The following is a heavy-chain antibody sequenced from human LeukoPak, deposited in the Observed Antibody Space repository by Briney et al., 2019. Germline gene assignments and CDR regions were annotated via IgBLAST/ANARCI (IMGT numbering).Heavy chain of an antibody. CDR1: GFTFSSYA. V-gene: IGHV3-30-3*01. D-gene: IGHD5-24*01. CDR3: GRRTRDGYNSPIDY. J-gene: IGHJ4*02. CDR2: ISYDGSNK. Sequence: GRSLRLSCAASGFTFSSYAMHWVRQAPGKGLEWVAVISYDGSNKYYADSVKGRFTISRDNSKNTLYLQMNSLRAEDTAEYYCGRRTRDGYNSPIDYWGQGTLVTVSS.